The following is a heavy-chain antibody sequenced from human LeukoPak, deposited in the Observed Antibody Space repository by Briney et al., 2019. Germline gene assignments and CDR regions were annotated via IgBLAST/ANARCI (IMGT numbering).Heavy chain of an antibody. CDR3: ARDPRAMDTAMVDDY. D-gene: IGHD5-18*01. CDR1: GFTFSSYS. J-gene: IGHJ4*02. CDR2: ISSSSSYI. V-gene: IGHV3-21*01. Sequence: PGGSLRLSCAASGFTFSSYSMNWVRQAPGQGLEWVSSISSSSSYIYYADSVKGRFTISRDNAKNSLYLQMNSLRAEDTAVYYCARDPRAMDTAMVDDYWGQGTLVTVSS.